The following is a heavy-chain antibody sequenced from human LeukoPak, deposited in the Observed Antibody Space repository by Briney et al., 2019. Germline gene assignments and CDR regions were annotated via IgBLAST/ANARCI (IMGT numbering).Heavy chain of an antibody. CDR3: AKDLGLDYIEGMDV. CDR2: ISGSGGST. D-gene: IGHD4-11*01. V-gene: IGHV3-23*01. J-gene: IGHJ6*02. CDR1: GFTFSTYG. Sequence: GGSLRLSCAASGFTFSTYGMSWVRQAPGKGLEWVSAISGSGGSTYYADSVKGRFTISRDNSKNTLYLQMNSLRAEDTAVYYCAKDLGLDYIEGMDVWGQGTTVTVSS.